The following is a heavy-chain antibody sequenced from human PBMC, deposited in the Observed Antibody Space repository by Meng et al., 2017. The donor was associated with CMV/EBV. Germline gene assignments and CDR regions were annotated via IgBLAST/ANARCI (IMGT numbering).Heavy chain of an antibody. CDR3: ARVPYSSSWYEPSPVY. D-gene: IGHD6-13*01. J-gene: IGHJ4*02. Sequence: GGSLRLSCAASGFTFSSYSMNWVRQAPGKGLEWVSSISSSSSYIYYADSVKGRFTISRDNAKNSLYLQMNSLRAEDTAVYYCARVPYSSSWYEPSPVYWGQGTLVTSPQ. CDR1: GFTFSSYS. V-gene: IGHV3-21*01. CDR2: ISSSSSYI.